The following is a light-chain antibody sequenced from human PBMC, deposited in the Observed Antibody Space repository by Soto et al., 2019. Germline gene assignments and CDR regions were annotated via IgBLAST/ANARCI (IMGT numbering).Light chain of an antibody. V-gene: IGKV3-11*01. CDR1: QSVSSY. Sequence: EFVLTQSPATLSLSPGERATLSCRASQSVSSYLAWYQQTPGQAPRLXXYDTSNRANGVPDRFSGSGSGTDFTLTISSLEPEDFAVYYCQQRSNWPTITFGQGTRLEI. CDR2: DTS. J-gene: IGKJ5*01. CDR3: QQRSNWPTIT.